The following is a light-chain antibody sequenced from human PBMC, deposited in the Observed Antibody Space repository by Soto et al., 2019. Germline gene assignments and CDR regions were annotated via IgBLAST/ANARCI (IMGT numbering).Light chain of an antibody. CDR2: AAS. V-gene: IGKV1-39*01. CDR3: QQSYRTPIT. CDR1: QSILKY. Sequence: DIQMTQSPSSVSASVGDRITITCRTSQSILKYLNWYQQKPGKAPNLLISAASNLQSGVPPRFSGSGSGTDFTLTISSLQPEDVATYFCQQSYRTPITFGQGTRLEIK. J-gene: IGKJ5*01.